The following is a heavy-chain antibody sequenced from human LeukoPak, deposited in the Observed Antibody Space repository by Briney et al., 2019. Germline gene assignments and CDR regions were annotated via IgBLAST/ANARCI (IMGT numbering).Heavy chain of an antibody. V-gene: IGHV1-69*06. CDR3: ARGVGNSDSDS. J-gene: IGHJ4*02. D-gene: IGHD4-23*01. Sequence: GASVKVSCKASGGTFSSYAISWVRQAPGQGLEWMGGIIPIFGTANYAQKFQGRVTITADKSMSTAYMELSRLRSEDTAVYYCARGVGNSDSDSWGQGTLVTVSS. CDR1: GGTFSSYA. CDR2: IIPIFGTA.